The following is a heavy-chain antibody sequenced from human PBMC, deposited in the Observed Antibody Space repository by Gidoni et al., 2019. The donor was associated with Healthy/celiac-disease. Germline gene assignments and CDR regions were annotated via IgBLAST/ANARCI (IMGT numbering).Heavy chain of an antibody. CDR3: ARMALRWYFDL. CDR1: GGSISSSSYY. CDR2: IYYSGST. V-gene: IGHV4-39*01. D-gene: IGHD4-17*01. Sequence: QLQLQESGPGLVKPSETLSLTCPVSGGSISSSSYYWGWIRQPPGKGLEWIGSIYYSGSTYYNPSLKSRVTISVDTSKNQFSLKLSSVTAADTAVYYCARMALRWYFDLWGRGTLVTVSS. J-gene: IGHJ2*01.